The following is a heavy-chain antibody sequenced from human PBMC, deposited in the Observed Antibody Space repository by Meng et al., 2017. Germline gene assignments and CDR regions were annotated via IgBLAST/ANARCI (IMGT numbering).Heavy chain of an antibody. CDR2: IKSKTDGGTT. D-gene: IGHD6-19*01. CDR1: GGSFSGYY. V-gene: IGHV3-15*01. Sequence: ETLSLTCAVYGGSFSGYYWSWIRQAPGKGLEWVGRIKSKTDGGTTDYAAPVKGRFTISRDDSKNTLYLQMNSLKTEDTAVYYCTTGTNSGWYRPDAFDIWGQGTMVTVSS. J-gene: IGHJ3*02. CDR3: TTGTNSGWYRPDAFDI.